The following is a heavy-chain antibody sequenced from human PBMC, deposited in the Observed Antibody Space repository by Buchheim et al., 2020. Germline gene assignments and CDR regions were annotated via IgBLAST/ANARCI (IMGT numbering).Heavy chain of an antibody. CDR3: ARDRHAGYFDL. V-gene: IGHV3-33*01. CDR1: GFTFSTHA. CDR2: IWFDGSNT. J-gene: IGHJ2*01. Sequence: QVQLVESGGGAVQPGRSLRLSCAASGFTFSTHAMHWVRQAPGKGLEWVTMIWFDGSNTHYSESVRGRFTISRDNSKNTVYLQMNSLRVDDTAVYYCARDRHAGYFDLWGRGTL.